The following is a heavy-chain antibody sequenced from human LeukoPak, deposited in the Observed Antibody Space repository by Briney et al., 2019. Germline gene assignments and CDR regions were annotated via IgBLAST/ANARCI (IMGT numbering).Heavy chain of an antibody. D-gene: IGHD3-10*01. CDR1: GFTFSSYG. Sequence: GGSLRLSCAASGFTFSSYGMHWVRQAPGKGLEWVAVIWYDGSNKYYADSVKGRFTISRDNSKNTLYLQMNSLRAEDTAAYYCARDRITMVRGVILWFDPWGQGTLVTVSS. V-gene: IGHV3-33*01. CDR3: ARDRITMVRGVILWFDP. CDR2: IWYDGSNK. J-gene: IGHJ5*02.